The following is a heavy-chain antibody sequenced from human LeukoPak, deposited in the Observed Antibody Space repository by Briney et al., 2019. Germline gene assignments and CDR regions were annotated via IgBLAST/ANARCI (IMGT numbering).Heavy chain of an antibody. CDR2: IRQDGSEK. CDR3: AELGITMIGGV. D-gene: IGHD3-10*02. CDR1: GFTFSSYW. J-gene: IGHJ6*04. V-gene: IGHV3-7*01. Sequence: GGSLRLSCVASGFTFSSYWMSWVRQAPGKGLEWVANIRQDGSEKFYVDSVRGRFTISRDNAKNSLYLQMNSLRAEDTAVYYCAELGITMIGGVWGKGTTVTVSS.